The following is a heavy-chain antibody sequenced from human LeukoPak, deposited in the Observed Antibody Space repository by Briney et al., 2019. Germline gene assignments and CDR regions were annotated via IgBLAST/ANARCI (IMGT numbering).Heavy chain of an antibody. CDR2: INHSGSA. CDR1: GGSFSGYY. CDR3: ASRSNKLKIVPAAPDGSGSGAFDI. V-gene: IGHV4-34*01. D-gene: IGHD2-2*01. J-gene: IGHJ3*02. Sequence: PSETLFLTCAVYGGSFSGYYWSWIRQPPGKGLEWIGEINHSGSANYNPSLKSRVTISVDTSKNQFSLKLSSVTAADTAVYYCASRSNKLKIVPAAPDGSGSGAFDIWGQGTMVTVSS.